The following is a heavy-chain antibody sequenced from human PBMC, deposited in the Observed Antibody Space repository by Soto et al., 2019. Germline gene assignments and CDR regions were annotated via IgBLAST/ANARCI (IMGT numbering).Heavy chain of an antibody. CDR3: AKHGYGDWALDY. D-gene: IGHD2-21*02. CDR1: GFTFTDYA. CDR2: ISGRGGTT. V-gene: IGHV3-23*01. J-gene: IGHJ4*02. Sequence: EVQLLESGGGLVQPGGSLRLPCAASGFTFTDYAMSWVRQAPGKGLEWVSTISGRGGTTYYADSVKGRFTISRDNSNNTLYLQVSSLRAEDTAMYYCAKHGYGDWALDYWGQGTLVTVSS.